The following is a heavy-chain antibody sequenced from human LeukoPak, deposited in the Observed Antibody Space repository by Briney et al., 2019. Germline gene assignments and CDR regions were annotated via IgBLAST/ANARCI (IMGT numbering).Heavy chain of an antibody. D-gene: IGHD2-15*01. Sequence: PGRSLRLSCAASGFTFSSYGMHWARQAPGKGLEWVSAISGSGGSTYYADSVKGRFTISRDNSKNTLYLQMNSLRAEDTAVYYCAKELLSSIVVVVAADYWGQGTLVTVSS. CDR1: GFTFSSYG. J-gene: IGHJ4*02. CDR2: ISGSGGST. V-gene: IGHV3-23*01. CDR3: AKELLSSIVVVVAADY.